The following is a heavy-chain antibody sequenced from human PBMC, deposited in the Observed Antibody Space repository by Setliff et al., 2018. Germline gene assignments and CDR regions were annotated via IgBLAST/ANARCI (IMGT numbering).Heavy chain of an antibody. Sequence: GESLKISCAASGFTFDEYAMHWVRQAPGKGLEWVSLISWDGGSTYYADSVKGRFTISRDNSKNSLYLHMNSLRTEDTAFYFCAKGEEPIVVVTSLDYWGQGTLVTAPQ. V-gene: IGHV3-43D*03. CDR3: AKGEEPIVVVTSLDY. CDR2: ISWDGGST. D-gene: IGHD2-21*02. CDR1: GFTFDEYA. J-gene: IGHJ4*02.